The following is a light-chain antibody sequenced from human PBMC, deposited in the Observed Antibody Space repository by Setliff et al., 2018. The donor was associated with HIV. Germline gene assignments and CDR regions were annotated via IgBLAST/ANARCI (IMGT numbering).Light chain of an antibody. Sequence: QSALTQPASVSGSPGQSITISCTGTSRDIGRYNLVSWYQQYPGKAPKLMIYQATKRPSGVSNRFSGSKSGNTASLTISGLQAEDEADYYCCSNTGSNNYVCGSGTKV. CDR3: CSNTGSNNYV. CDR1: SRDIGRYNL. J-gene: IGLJ1*01. CDR2: QAT. V-gene: IGLV2-23*01.